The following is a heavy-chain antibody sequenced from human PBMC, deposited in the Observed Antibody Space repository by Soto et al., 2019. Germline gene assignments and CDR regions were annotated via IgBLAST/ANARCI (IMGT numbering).Heavy chain of an antibody. V-gene: IGHV3-48*01. CDR3: AKIESYYDILTGYSMFDY. Sequence: PGGSLRLSCAASGFTVSSNYMSWVRQAPGKGLEWVSYISSRSSTIYYADSVKGRFTISRDNAKNTLYLQMNSLRAEDTAVYYCAKIESYYDILTGYSMFDYWGQGTLVTVSS. CDR2: ISSRSSTI. D-gene: IGHD3-9*01. CDR1: GFTVSSNY. J-gene: IGHJ4*02.